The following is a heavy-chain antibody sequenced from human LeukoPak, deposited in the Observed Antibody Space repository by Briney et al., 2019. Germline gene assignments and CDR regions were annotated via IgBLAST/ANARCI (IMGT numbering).Heavy chain of an antibody. Sequence: TGGSLRLSCAASGFTVSSNYMTWVRQAPGKGLEWVSVIYSGGGTYYADSVKGRFTISRDNSKNTLSLQMNSLRAEDTAVYYCARGLLRYPRGAFDIWGQGTMVTVSS. CDR2: IYSGGGT. CDR1: GFTVSSNY. V-gene: IGHV3-53*01. J-gene: IGHJ3*02. CDR3: ARGLLRYPRGAFDI. D-gene: IGHD3-9*01.